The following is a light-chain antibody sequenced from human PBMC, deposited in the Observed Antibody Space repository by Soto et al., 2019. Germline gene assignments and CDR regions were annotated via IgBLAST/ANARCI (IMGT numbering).Light chain of an antibody. CDR2: DVS. CDR1: SSDVGDYNY. CDR3: CSHAGSYSLYV. Sequence: QSVLTQPRSVSGSPGQSVTISCTGTSSDVGDYNYVSWYQQHPGKAPKLMIYDVSKRPSGVPDRFSGSKSGNTASLTISGLQAEDEADYYCCSHAGSYSLYVFGTGTKLTVL. V-gene: IGLV2-11*01. J-gene: IGLJ1*01.